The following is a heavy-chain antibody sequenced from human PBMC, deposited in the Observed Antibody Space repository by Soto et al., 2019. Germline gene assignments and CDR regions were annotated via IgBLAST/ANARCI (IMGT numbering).Heavy chain of an antibody. V-gene: IGHV1-18*01. CDR1: GYDFTSYG. Sequence: QGQLLQSGDEVKKPGASVRVSCRASGYDFTSYGLSWVRQAPGPGLEWVSWISAYNGKRDTAQKFQCRVTMTLDTSTDTAQMERGHLTSADTAVYYCARGRIVASIHDAFEIWGQGTMVAVSS. J-gene: IGHJ3*02. CDR3: ARGRIVASIHDAFEI. CDR2: ISAYNGKR. D-gene: IGHD2-21*01.